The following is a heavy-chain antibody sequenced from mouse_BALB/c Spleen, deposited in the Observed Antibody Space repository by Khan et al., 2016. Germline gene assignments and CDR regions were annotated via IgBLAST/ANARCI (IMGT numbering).Heavy chain of an antibody. CDR2: ILPGSGST. V-gene: IGHV1-9*01. CDR3: ARGLGRGYFDY. Sequence: QVQLQQSGAELMKPGASVKISCKATGYTFSSYWIEWVKQRPGHGLEWIGEILPGSGSTNYNEKFKGKATFTADKSSNTAYMQLSSLTSEDSAVYYCARGLGRGYFDYWGQGTTLTVSS. CDR1: GYTFSSYW. J-gene: IGHJ2*01.